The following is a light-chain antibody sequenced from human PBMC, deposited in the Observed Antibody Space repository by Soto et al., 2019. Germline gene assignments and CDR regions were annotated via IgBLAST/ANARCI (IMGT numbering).Light chain of an antibody. CDR3: QQYNNWPLT. CDR1: QSVSSN. CDR2: GAS. J-gene: IGKJ4*01. V-gene: IGKV3-15*01. Sequence: EIMMTQSPATLSVSPGERATLSSRASQSVSSNLAWYQQRPGQAPRLLIYGASTRATGIPARFSGSGSGTEFTLTISSLQSEDFAVYYCQQYNNWPLTFGGGTKVEI.